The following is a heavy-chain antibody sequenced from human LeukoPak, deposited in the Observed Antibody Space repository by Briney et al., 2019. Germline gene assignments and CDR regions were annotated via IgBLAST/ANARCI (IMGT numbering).Heavy chain of an antibody. CDR3: ARAQGVIAASGGDP. CDR2: MNPNSGNT. V-gene: IGHV1-8*02. CDR1: GYSLTELS. Sequence: ASEKVSCKVSGYSLTELSMHWVRQAPGQGLEWMGWMNPNSGNTGYAQKFQGRVTMTRNTSISTAYMELSSLRSEDTAVYYCARAQGVIAASGGDPWDQGTLVTVSS. D-gene: IGHD6-6*01. J-gene: IGHJ5*02.